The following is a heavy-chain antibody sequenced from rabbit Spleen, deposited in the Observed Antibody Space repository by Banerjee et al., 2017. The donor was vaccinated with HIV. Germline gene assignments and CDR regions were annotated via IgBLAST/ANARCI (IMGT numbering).Heavy chain of an antibody. Sequence: QEQLVESGGGLVQPEGSLTLTCKASGFSFSDGDVMCWVRQAPGKGLEWIACINAATANPVYARWAKGRFTMSRTSSTTVTLQMTSLTAADTATYFCARDTSSSFSSYGMDLWGQGTLVTVS. CDR1: GFSFSDGDV. J-gene: IGHJ6*01. V-gene: IGHV1S45*01. CDR2: INAATANP. CDR3: ARDTSSSFSSYGMDL. D-gene: IGHD1-1*01.